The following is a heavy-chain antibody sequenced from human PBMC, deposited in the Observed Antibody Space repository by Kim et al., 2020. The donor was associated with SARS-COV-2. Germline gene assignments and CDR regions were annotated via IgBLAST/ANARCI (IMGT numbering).Heavy chain of an antibody. V-gene: IGHV4-39*07. CDR1: GGSISSSSYY. Sequence: SETLSLTCTVSGGSISSSSYYWGWIRQPPGKGLEWIGSIYYSGSTYYNPSLKSRVTISVDTSKNQFSLKLSSVTAADTAMYYCARDSLARLLPDAFDIWGQGTMVTVSS. CDR2: IYYSGST. D-gene: IGHD2-21*02. J-gene: IGHJ3*02. CDR3: ARDSLARLLPDAFDI.